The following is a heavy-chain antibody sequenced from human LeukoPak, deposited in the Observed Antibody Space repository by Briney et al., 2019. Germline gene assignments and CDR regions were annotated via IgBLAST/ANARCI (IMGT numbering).Heavy chain of an antibody. CDR3: ARKSSSSWYYFDY. CDR1: GGSISSSSYY. J-gene: IGHJ4*02. Sequence: PSETLSLTCTVSGGSISSSSYYWGWIRQPPGKGLEWIGSIYYSGSTYYNPSLKSRVTISVDTSKNQFSLKLNSVTAADTAVYYCARKSSSSWYYFDYWGQGTLVTVSS. CDR2: IYYSGST. V-gene: IGHV4-39*01. D-gene: IGHD6-13*01.